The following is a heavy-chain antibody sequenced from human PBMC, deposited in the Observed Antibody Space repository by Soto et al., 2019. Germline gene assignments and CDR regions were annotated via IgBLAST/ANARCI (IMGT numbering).Heavy chain of an antibody. CDR2: IYYSGST. CDR3: ARARGDVGDIDY. V-gene: IGHV4-31*03. J-gene: IGHJ4*02. D-gene: IGHD3-16*01. Sequence: QVQLQESGPGLVKPSQTRSLTCTVSGGSISSGGYYWSWIRQHPGKGLEWIGYIYYSGSTYYNPSLKSRVTISVDTSKNQFSLKLSSVTAADTAVYYCARARGDVGDIDYWGQGTLVTVSS. CDR1: GGSISSGGYY.